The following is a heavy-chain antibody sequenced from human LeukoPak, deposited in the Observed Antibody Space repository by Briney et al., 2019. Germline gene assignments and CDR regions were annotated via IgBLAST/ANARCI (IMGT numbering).Heavy chain of an antibody. CDR3: ARDQDFDY. Sequence: GGSLRLSCAASGFTFSSYTMHWVRQAPGKGLEWVAVISYDGSNKYYADSVKGRFTISRDNSKNTLYLQMNSLRAEDTAVYYCARDQDFDYWGQGTLVTVSS. CDR1: GFTFSSYT. CDR2: ISYDGSNK. J-gene: IGHJ4*02. V-gene: IGHV3-30-3*01.